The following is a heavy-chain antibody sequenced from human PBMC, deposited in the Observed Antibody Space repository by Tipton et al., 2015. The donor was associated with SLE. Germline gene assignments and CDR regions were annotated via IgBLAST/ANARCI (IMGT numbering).Heavy chain of an antibody. CDR1: GDSVSSNTVA. CDR2: TYYRSTWYN. CDR3: SRGRNSGLDL. V-gene: IGHV6-1*01. D-gene: IGHD5-12*01. J-gene: IGHJ4*02. Sequence: TLSLTCAISGDSVSSNTVAWNWIRQSPSRGLEWLGRTYYRSTWYNDYAASVRSRITVNPDTSKNQFSLQLSSVTPEDTAVYFCSRGRNSGLDLWGQGTLVTVSS.